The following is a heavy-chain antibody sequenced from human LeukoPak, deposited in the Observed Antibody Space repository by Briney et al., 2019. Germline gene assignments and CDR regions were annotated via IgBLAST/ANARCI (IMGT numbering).Heavy chain of an antibody. J-gene: IGHJ4*02. Sequence: SVKVSCKASGGTFSSYAISWVRQAPGQGLEWMGGIIPIFGTANYAQKFQGRVTITADESTSTAYMELSSLRSEDTAVYYCARDTWFGEIYFDYWGQGTLVTVSS. D-gene: IGHD3-10*01. CDR1: GGTFSSYA. CDR2: IIPIFGTA. CDR3: ARDTWFGEIYFDY. V-gene: IGHV1-69*13.